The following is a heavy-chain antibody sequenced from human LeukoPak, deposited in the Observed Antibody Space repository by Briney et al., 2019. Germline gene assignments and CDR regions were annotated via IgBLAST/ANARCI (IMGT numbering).Heavy chain of an antibody. CDR1: GFTFSSYA. D-gene: IGHD3-3*01. V-gene: IGHV3-23*01. CDR2: ISGSGGST. J-gene: IGHJ4*02. Sequence: GRSLRLSCAASGFTFSSYAMSWVRQAPGKGLEWVSAISGSGGSTYYADSVKGRFTISRDNSKNTLYLQMNSLRAEDTAVYYCATEPYYDFWSGYLDYFDYWGQGTLVTVSS. CDR3: ATEPYYDFWSGYLDYFDY.